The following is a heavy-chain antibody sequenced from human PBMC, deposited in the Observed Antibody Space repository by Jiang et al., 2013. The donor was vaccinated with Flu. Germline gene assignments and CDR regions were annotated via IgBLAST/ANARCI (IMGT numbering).Heavy chain of an antibody. CDR3: ARDRILWFGELLSSDVDY. CDR1: GFTFSSYS. CDR2: ISSSSSTI. D-gene: IGHD3-10*01. J-gene: IGHJ4*02. V-gene: IGHV3-48*01. Sequence: LVQPGGSLRLSCAASGFTFSSYSMNWVRQAPGKGLEWVSYISSSSSTIYYADSVKGRFTISRDNAKNSLYLQMNSLRAEDTAVYYCARDRILWFGELLSSDVDYWGQGTLVTVSS.